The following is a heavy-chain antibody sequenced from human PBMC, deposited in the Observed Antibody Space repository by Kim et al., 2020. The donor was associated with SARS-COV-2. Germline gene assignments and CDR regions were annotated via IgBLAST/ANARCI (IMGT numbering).Heavy chain of an antibody. CDR3: AKGDGPYQLLFVSELGMDV. V-gene: IGHV3-23*01. D-gene: IGHD2-2*01. J-gene: IGHJ6*02. Sequence: KGRITISRDNSKNTLYLQMNSLRAEDTAVYYCAKGDGPYQLLFVSELGMDVWGQGTTVTVSS.